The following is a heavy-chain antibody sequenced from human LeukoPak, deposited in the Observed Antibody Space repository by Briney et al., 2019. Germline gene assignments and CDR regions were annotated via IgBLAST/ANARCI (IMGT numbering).Heavy chain of an antibody. Sequence: SETLSLTCAAYGGSFSGYYWSWIRQPPGKGLEWIGEINHSGSTNYNPSLKSRVTISVDTSKNQFSLKLSSVTAADTAVYYCAKRDGYNQYYYYYYGMDVWGQGTTVTVSS. CDR1: GGSFSGYY. CDR2: INHSGST. CDR3: AKRDGYNQYYYYYYGMDV. D-gene: IGHD5-24*01. J-gene: IGHJ6*02. V-gene: IGHV4-34*01.